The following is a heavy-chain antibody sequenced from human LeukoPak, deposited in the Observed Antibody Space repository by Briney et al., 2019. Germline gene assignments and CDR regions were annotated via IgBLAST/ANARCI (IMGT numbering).Heavy chain of an antibody. CDR1: GGTFSSYA. D-gene: IGHD5-18*01. V-gene: IGHV1-69*04. CDR2: IIPILGIA. Sequence: GSSVKVSCKASGGTFSSYAISWVRQAPGQGLEWMGRIIPILGIANYAQKFQGRVTITADKSTSTAYMELSSLRSEDTAVYYCARWDTAMVALDYWGQGTLVTVSS. CDR3: ARWDTAMVALDY. J-gene: IGHJ4*02.